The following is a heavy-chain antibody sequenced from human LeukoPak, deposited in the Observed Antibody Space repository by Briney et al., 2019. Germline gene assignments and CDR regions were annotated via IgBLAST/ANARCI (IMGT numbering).Heavy chain of an antibody. CDR2: ISGSGGST. CDR1: GFTFSSYA. Sequence: GGSLRLSCAASGFTFSSYAMSWVRQAPGKGLEWVSAISGSGGSTYYADSVKGRFTISRDNSKNTLYLQMNSLRAEDTAVYYCAKVQAYYYDSSAYRSPLDYWGQGTLVTVPS. CDR3: AKVQAYYYDSSAYRSPLDY. D-gene: IGHD3-22*01. V-gene: IGHV3-23*01. J-gene: IGHJ4*02.